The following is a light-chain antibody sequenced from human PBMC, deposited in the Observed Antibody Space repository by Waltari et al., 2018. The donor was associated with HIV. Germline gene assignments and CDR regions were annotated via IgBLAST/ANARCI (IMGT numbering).Light chain of an antibody. CDR3: QQYNKWPRT. J-gene: IGKJ4*02. CDR1: QSVSNS. V-gene: IGKV3-15*01. CDR2: GAS. Sequence: EIVMAQSPATLSVSPGETATVSCRASQSVSNSLAWYQQKPGQAPRLLIYGASTRATGIAARFSGSGSGTDFTLTISSLQSEDFAVYYCQQYNKWPRTFGRGTKVEI.